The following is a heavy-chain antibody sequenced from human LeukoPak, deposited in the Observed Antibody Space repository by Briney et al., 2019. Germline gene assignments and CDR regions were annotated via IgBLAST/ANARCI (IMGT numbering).Heavy chain of an antibody. V-gene: IGHV3-15*01. Sequence: GGSLRLSCAASGFTFSDAWMSWVRQAPGKGLEWVGRIKSKVNGETADYAAPVKGRFTISRDDSKNTLYLQMNSLKTEDTAVYYCPLGGGSYYSWGQGTLVTVSS. CDR2: IKSKVNGETA. D-gene: IGHD1-26*01. CDR1: GFTFSDAW. J-gene: IGHJ4*02. CDR3: PLGGGSYYS.